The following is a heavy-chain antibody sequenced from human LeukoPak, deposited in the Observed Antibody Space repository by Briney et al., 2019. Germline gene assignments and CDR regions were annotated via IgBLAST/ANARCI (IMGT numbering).Heavy chain of an antibody. V-gene: IGHV4-59*01. CDR1: GGSISSYY. CDR2: IYYSGST. CDR3: ARDTTRWGLSRWFDP. Sequence: KPSETLSLTCTVSGGSISSYYWSWVRQPPGKGLEWIGYIYYSGSTNYNPSLKSRVTISVDTSKNQFSLKLSSVTAADTAVYYCARDTTRWGLSRWFDPWGQGTLVTVSS. J-gene: IGHJ5*02. D-gene: IGHD3-16*01.